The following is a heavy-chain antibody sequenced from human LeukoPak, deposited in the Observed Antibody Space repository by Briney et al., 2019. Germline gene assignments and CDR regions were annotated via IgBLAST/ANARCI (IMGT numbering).Heavy chain of an antibody. CDR1: GFAFSSYS. J-gene: IGHJ3*02. V-gene: IGHV3-21*01. Sequence: GGSLRLSCAASGFAFSSYSMNWVRQAPGKGLEWVSSISSSSSDIYYADSVKGRFTISRDNAKNSLYLQMNSLRAEDTAVYYCVREREPYYYDSRGYDDAFDIWGQGTMATVSS. D-gene: IGHD3-22*01. CDR3: VREREPYYYDSRGYDDAFDI. CDR2: ISSSSSDI.